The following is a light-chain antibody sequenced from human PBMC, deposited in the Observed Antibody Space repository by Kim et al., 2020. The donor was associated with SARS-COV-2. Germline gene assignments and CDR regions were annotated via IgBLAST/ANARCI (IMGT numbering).Light chain of an antibody. J-gene: IGKJ1*01. CDR1: QSVSSSY. V-gene: IGKV3-20*01. CDR3: QQYGSSPPT. Sequence: SPGERATPSCRASQSVSSSYLAWYQQKPGQAPRLLNYGASSRATGIPDRFSGSGSGTDFTLTISRLEPEDFAVYYCQQYGSSPPTFGQGTKVDIK. CDR2: GAS.